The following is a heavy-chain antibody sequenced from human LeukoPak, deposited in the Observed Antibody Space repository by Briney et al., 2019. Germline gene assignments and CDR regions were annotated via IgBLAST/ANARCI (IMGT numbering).Heavy chain of an antibody. Sequence: SETLSLTCTVSGDSISNNGYYWGWIRQPPGKGLEWIGSIYYSGSTYYNPSLKSRVTISVDTSKKQFSLKLSSVTAADTAVYYCARALSAAGNFDCWGQGSLVTVSS. D-gene: IGHD6-13*01. CDR3: ARALSAAGNFDC. CDR2: IYYSGST. V-gene: IGHV4-39*07. J-gene: IGHJ4*02. CDR1: GDSISNNGYY.